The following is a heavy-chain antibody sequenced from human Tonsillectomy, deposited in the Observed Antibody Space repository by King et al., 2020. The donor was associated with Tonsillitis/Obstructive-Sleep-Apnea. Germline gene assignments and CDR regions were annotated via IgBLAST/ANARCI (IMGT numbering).Heavy chain of an antibody. CDR3: ARQVAGFYFFDH. CDR1: GYKFTNFW. V-gene: IGHV5-51*01. J-gene: IGHJ4*02. CDR2: IYPGDSDI. Sequence: IQLVQSGAEVKKPGESLKISCKVSGYKFTNFWIGWVRQMPGKGLEWMGIIYPGDSDIRYSPSFQGQVTISVDKSIGTAYLQWSGLKASDTATYYCARQVAGFYFFDHWGQGTLVTVSS. D-gene: IGHD1-1*01.